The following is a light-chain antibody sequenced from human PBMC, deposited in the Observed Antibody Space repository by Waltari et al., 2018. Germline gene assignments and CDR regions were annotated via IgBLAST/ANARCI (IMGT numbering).Light chain of an antibody. V-gene: IGKV1-5*03. CDR2: KAS. CDR1: QTMYNW. Sequence: IQMTHSPSTLSASAGDSGTIICRASQTMYNWLAWYQQKPGKAPKLLIYKASTLESGVPSRFSGSGSGTEFTLTISSLQPDDFATYSCQQYNSSPWTFGQGTKVEVK. CDR3: QQYNSSPWT. J-gene: IGKJ1*01.